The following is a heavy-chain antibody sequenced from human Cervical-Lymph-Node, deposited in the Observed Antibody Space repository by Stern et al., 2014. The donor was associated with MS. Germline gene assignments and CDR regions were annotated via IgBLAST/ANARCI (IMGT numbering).Heavy chain of an antibody. V-gene: IGHV1-69*18. CDR2: IIPISGPA. CDR1: GDTFNKYA. Sequence: QLVQSGAEVKKPGSSVKVSCKASGDTFNKYAISWVRQVPGQGLEWMGTIIPISGPANYAPKFQGRVAIIADESTTTVYMEVTTLRSEDTAVYCARDALYAGGYGFDVWGQGTTVIVSS. CDR3: ARDALYAGGYGFDV. D-gene: IGHD3-10*01. J-gene: IGHJ6*02.